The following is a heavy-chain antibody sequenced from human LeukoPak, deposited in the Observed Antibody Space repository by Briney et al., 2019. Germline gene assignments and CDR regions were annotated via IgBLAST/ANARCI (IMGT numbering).Heavy chain of an antibody. Sequence: SETLSLTCTVSGGSISSYYWSWIRQPPGKGLEWIGYIYYSGSTNYNPSLKSRVTISVDTSKNQFSLKLSSVTAADTAVYYCARSVVPAATDYWGQGTLVTVSS. J-gene: IGHJ4*02. CDR3: ARSVVPAATDY. V-gene: IGHV4-59*12. CDR1: GGSISSYY. D-gene: IGHD2-2*01. CDR2: IYYSGST.